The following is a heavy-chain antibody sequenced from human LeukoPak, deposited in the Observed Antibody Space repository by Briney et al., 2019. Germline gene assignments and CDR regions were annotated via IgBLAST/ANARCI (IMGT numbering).Heavy chain of an antibody. CDR1: GGTFSSYA. Sequence: GASVKVSCKASGGTFSSYAISWVRQAPGQGLEWMGWINPNNGDTKYAQKFQGRVTMTRDTSISTAYMELSRMTSDDTAVYYCAREIPSTINGFDIWGQGTVITVSS. CDR3: AREIPSTINGFDI. J-gene: IGHJ3*02. V-gene: IGHV1-2*02. D-gene: IGHD1-14*01. CDR2: INPNNGDT.